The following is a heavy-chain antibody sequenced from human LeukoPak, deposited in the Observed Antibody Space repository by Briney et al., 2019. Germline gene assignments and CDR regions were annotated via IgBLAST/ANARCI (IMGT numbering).Heavy chain of an antibody. J-gene: IGHJ3*02. CDR3: ARGLIYYDRSGYHNDAFDI. CDR2: INHSGST. V-gene: IGHV4-34*01. D-gene: IGHD3-22*01. Sequence: SETLSLTCAVYGGSFSGYYWSWIRQPPGKGLEWIGEINHSGSTNYNPSLKSRVTISLDTSKNQFSLKLSSVTAADTAVYYCARGLIYYDRSGYHNDAFDIWGQGTMVTVSS. CDR1: GGSFSGYY.